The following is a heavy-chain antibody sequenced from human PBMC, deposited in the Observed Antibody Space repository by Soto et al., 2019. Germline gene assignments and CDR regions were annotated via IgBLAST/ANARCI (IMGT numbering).Heavy chain of an antibody. J-gene: IGHJ5*02. D-gene: IGHD3-10*01. CDR1: GDTFTNFG. V-gene: IGHV1-18*01. CDR3: ATVLRGVVNWFDP. Sequence: HVVQSGPEVKKPGASITVSCKTSGDTFTNFGLSWVRQAPGQGLEWMGWIATYNSNRNYAQKFQGRLTLTTDTSTSTAYMELKSLRYDDTAVYYCATVLRGVVNWFDPWGQGTLVTVSS. CDR2: IATYNSNR.